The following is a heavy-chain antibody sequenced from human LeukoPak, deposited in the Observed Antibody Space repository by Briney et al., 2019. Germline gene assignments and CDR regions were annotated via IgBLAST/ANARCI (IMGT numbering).Heavy chain of an antibody. Sequence: GGSLRLSCAASGFTVSSNYMSWVRQAPGKGLEWVSVIYSGGSTYYADSVKGRFTISRDNSKNTLYLQMNSLRAEDTAVYYCAGGDSNRHSFGYYYYGMDVWGQGTTVTVSS. J-gene: IGHJ6*02. CDR2: IYSGGST. CDR3: AGGDSNRHSFGYYYYGMDV. V-gene: IGHV3-66*01. CDR1: GFTVSSNY. D-gene: IGHD4-11*01.